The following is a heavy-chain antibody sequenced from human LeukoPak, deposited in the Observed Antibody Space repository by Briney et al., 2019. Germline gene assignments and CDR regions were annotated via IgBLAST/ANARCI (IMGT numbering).Heavy chain of an antibody. CDR2: ISGSGDST. J-gene: IGHJ5*02. D-gene: IGHD6-13*01. CDR3: ARDLGYSSSWYGANWFDP. V-gene: IGHV3-23*01. Sequence: HAGGSLRLSCAASGFTFSSYAMSWVRQTPGKGLEWVSVISGSGDSTYYVDSVKGRFTISRDNSKNTLYLQMNSLRAEDTAVYYCARDLGYSSSWYGANWFDPWGQGTLVTVSS. CDR1: GFTFSSYA.